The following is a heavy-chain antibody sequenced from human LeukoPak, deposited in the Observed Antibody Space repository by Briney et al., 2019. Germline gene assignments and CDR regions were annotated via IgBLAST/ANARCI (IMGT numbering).Heavy chain of an antibody. Sequence: GGSLRLFCAASGFTFSNYAMTWVRQAPGMGLQWVSSISGGGGATYSADSVKGRFTISRDNSKNTLYLQMDRLRVEDTAVYYCAKEAWFGELALDRWGQGTLVTVSS. D-gene: IGHD3-10*01. CDR1: GFTFSNYA. V-gene: IGHV3-23*01. CDR3: AKEAWFGELALDR. J-gene: IGHJ5*02. CDR2: ISGGGGAT.